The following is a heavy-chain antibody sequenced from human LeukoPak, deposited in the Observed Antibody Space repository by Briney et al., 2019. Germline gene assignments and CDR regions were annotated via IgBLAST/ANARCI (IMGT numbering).Heavy chain of an antibody. CDR1: GYTFTSYD. V-gene: IGHV1-8*01. J-gene: IGHJ6*02. Sequence: ASVKVSCKASGYTFTSYDINWVRQATGQGLEWMGWMNPNSGNTGYAQKFQGRVTMTRNTSISTAYMELSSPRSEDTAVYYCARPLYSSSWYADYYYYGMDVWGQGTTVTVSS. CDR2: MNPNSGNT. D-gene: IGHD6-13*01. CDR3: ARPLYSSSWYADYYYYGMDV.